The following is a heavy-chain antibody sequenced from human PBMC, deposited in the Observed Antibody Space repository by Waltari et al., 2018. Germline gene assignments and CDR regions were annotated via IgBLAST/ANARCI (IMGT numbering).Heavy chain of an antibody. D-gene: IGHD2-2*01. CDR3: ARDSPEWGSPSCLDY. Sequence: EVQLAESGGGLVKLGGSLRLSCAASGFTFTVYTLNWVRQAPGKGLDWVSSISSSSTYIDYAESVKGRFTISRDNAKNSLYLQMNSLRAEDTAVYYCARDSPEWGSPSCLDYWGQGTLVTVSS. CDR1: GFTFTVYT. V-gene: IGHV3-21*01. J-gene: IGHJ4*02. CDR2: ISSSSTYI.